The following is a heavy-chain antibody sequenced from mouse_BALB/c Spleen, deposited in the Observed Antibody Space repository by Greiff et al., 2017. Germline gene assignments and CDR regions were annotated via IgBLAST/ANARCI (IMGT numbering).Heavy chain of an antibody. CDR2: IWGDGST. V-gene: IGHV2-6-7*02. Sequence: VQLQESGPGLVAPSQSLSITCTVSGFSLTGYGVNWVRQPPGKGLEWLGMIWGDGSTDYNSALNSRLSISKDNSKSQVFLKMNSLQTDDTARYYCAREDRYERGYAMDYWGQGTSVTVSS. D-gene: IGHD2-14*01. J-gene: IGHJ4*01. CDR3: AREDRYERGYAMDY. CDR1: GFSLTGYG.